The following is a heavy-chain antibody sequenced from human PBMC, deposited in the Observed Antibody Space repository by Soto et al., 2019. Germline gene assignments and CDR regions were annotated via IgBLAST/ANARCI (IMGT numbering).Heavy chain of an antibody. Sequence: ASVKVSCKTSGYSFTKYGLHWVRQAPGQRPEWMGWINPGNGDTKYSQEFQGRVTITRDTSATTAYMELSSLRSEDSAVFYCARTDCTSTSCYNYYYYGMDVWGQGTTVTVSS. CDR2: INPGNGDT. V-gene: IGHV1-3*01. D-gene: IGHD2-2*01. CDR3: ARTDCTSTSCYNYYYYGMDV. J-gene: IGHJ6*02. CDR1: GYSFTKYG.